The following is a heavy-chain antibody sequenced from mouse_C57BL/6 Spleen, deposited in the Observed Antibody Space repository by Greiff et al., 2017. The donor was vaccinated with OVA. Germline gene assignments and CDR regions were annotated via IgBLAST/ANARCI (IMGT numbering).Heavy chain of an antibody. CDR3: ARNGGNYGDYFDY. J-gene: IGHJ2*01. CDR2: ISGGGGNT. Sequence: EVKVEESGGGLVKPGGSLKLSCAASGFTFSSYTMSWVRQTPEKRLEWVATISGGGGNTYYPDSVKGRFTISRDNAKNTLYLQMSSLRSEDTALYYCARNGGNYGDYFDYWGQGTTLTVSS. CDR1: GFTFSSYT. V-gene: IGHV5-9*01. D-gene: IGHD2-1*01.